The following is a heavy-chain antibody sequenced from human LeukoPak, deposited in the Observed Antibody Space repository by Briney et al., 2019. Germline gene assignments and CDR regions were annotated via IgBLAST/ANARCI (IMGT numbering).Heavy chain of an antibody. J-gene: IGHJ4*02. V-gene: IGHV3-23*01. CDR1: GFTFSSNS. CDR3: TKWSGFGDD. D-gene: IGHD3-10*01. CDR2: ISGSGDST. Sequence: GGTLRLSCAASGFTFSSNSMTWVRQTPGKGLEWVSGISGSGDSTFYADSVKGRFTISRDNSRNTLYLQMSSLRPEDTAVYYCTKWSGFGDDWGQGTLVTVSS.